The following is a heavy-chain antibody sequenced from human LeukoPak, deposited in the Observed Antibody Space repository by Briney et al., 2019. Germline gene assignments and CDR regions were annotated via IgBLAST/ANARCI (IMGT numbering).Heavy chain of an antibody. CDR3: TRTEYCSGGRCYSDYFGS. J-gene: IGHJ4*02. D-gene: IGHD2-15*01. Sequence: GGSLRLSCAASGFTFSDHYMDWVRQAPGKGLEWVGRSRNKANSYTTEYAASVKGRFTISRDDSKSSLYLQMNSLKTEDTAVYYCTRTEYCSGGRCYSDYFGSWGQGTLVTVSS. CDR2: SRNKANSYTT. V-gene: IGHV3-72*01. CDR1: GFTFSDHY.